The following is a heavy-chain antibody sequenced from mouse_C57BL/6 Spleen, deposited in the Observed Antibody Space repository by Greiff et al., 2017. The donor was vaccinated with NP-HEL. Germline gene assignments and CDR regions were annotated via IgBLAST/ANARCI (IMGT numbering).Heavy chain of an antibody. J-gene: IGHJ4*01. D-gene: IGHD1-1*01. CDR2: IYPGDGDT. V-gene: IGHV1-80*01. CDR1: GYAFSSYW. Sequence: QVHVKQSGAELVKPGASVKISCKASGYAFSSYWMNWVKQRPGKGLEWIGQIYPGDGDTNYNGKFKGKATLTADKSSSTAYMQLSSLTSEDSAVYFCARFKVITTVESAMDYWGQGTSVTVSS. CDR3: ARFKVITTVESAMDY.